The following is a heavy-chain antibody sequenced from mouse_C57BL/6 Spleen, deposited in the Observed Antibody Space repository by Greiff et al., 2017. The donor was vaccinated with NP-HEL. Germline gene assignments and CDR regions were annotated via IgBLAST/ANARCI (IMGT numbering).Heavy chain of an antibody. J-gene: IGHJ4*01. CDR2: INPSTGGT. V-gene: IGHV1-42*01. Sequence: EVQLQQSGPELVKPGASVKISCKASGYSFTGYYMNWVKQSPEKSLEWIGEINPSTGGTTYNQKFKAKATLTVDKSSSTAYMQLKSLTSEDSAVYYCARRYDGYLYYAMDYWGQGTSVTVSS. CDR3: ARRYDGYLYYAMDY. D-gene: IGHD2-3*01. CDR1: GYSFTGYY.